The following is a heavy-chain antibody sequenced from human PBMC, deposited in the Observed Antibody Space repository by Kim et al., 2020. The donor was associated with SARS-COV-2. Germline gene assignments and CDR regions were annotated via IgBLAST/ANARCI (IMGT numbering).Heavy chain of an antibody. CDR1: GGSISSGGYY. J-gene: IGHJ1*01. D-gene: IGHD3-3*01. V-gene: IGHV4-31*03. CDR2: IYYSGST. Sequence: SETLSLTCTVSGGSISSGGYYWSWIRQHPGKGLEWIGYIYYSGSTYYNPSLKSRVTISVDTSKNQFSLKLSSVTAADTAVYYCARSSGRITIFGVPNYRGYFQHWGQGTLVTVSS. CDR3: ARSSGRITIFGVPNYRGYFQH.